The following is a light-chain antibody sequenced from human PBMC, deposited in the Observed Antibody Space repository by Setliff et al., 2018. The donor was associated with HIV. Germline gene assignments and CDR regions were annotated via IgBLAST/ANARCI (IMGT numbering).Light chain of an antibody. CDR2: KAF. V-gene: IGKV1-5*03. Sequence: DIRMTQSPSTLSASVGDRVTITCRASQSISNWLALYQQKPGKAPKLLIYKAFSLEGGVPSRFSGSGSGTEFTLTISSLQPDDFSTYYCQQYNTYPTFGHGTKVDIK. CDR3: QQYNTYPT. CDR1: QSISNW. J-gene: IGKJ1*01.